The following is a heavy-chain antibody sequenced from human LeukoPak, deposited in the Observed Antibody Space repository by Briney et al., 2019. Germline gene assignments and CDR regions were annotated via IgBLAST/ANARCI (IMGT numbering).Heavy chain of an antibody. CDR2: ISSNGGST. CDR1: GFTFSIYA. D-gene: IGHD6-13*01. Sequence: GGSLRLSCAASGFTFSIYAMYWVRQAPGKGLEYVSAISSNGGSTYYANSVKGRFTISRDNSKNTLYLQMGSLRAEDMAVYYCAKGLGSSWYLEYFQHWGQGTLVTVSS. CDR3: AKGLGSSWYLEYFQH. V-gene: IGHV3-64*01. J-gene: IGHJ1*01.